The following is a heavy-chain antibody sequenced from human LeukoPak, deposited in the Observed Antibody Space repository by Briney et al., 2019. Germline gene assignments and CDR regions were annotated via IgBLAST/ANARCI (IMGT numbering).Heavy chain of an antibody. V-gene: IGHV3-21*01. Sequence: GGSLRLSCAASGFTFSSYTMNWVRQAPGKGLEWVSSISSSSSYIYYVDSVKGRFTISRDNAKKSLYPQMNSLRAEDTALYYCARDGDTVLTRGYYYYMDVWGKGTTVTVSS. CDR1: GFTFSSYT. CDR3: ARDGDTVLTRGYYYYMDV. D-gene: IGHD4-23*01. CDR2: ISSSSSYI. J-gene: IGHJ6*03.